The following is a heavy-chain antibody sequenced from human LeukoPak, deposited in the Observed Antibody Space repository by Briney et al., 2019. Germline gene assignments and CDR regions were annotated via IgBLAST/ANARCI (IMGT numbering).Heavy chain of an antibody. D-gene: IGHD6-13*01. CDR2: IKQDGSEK. Sequence: PGGSLRLSCAASGFTFSSYWMSWVHQAPGKGLEWVANIKQDGSEKYYVDSVKGRFTISRDNAKNSLYLQMNSLRAEDTAVYYCARDRIAAAGTNWFDPWGQGTLVTVSS. CDR3: ARDRIAAAGTNWFDP. J-gene: IGHJ5*02. V-gene: IGHV3-7*01. CDR1: GFTFSSYW.